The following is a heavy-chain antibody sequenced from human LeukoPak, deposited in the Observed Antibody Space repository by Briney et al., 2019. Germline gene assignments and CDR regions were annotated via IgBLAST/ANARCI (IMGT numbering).Heavy chain of an antibody. CDR1: GFTFSSYS. CDR3: ARDDTVTIFDY. J-gene: IGHJ4*02. Sequence: GSLRLSCAASGFTFSSYSMNWVRQAPGKGLEWVSYISSSSSTIYYADSVKGRFTISRDNAKNSLYLQMSSLRAEDTAVYYCARDDTVTIFDYWGQGTLVTVSS. D-gene: IGHD4-17*01. CDR2: ISSSSSTI. V-gene: IGHV3-48*04.